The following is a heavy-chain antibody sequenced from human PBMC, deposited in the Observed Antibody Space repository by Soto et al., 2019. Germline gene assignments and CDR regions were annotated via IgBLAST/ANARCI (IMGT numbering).Heavy chain of an antibody. CDR1: GGTFSSYA. V-gene: IGHV1-69*01. Sequence: QVQLVQSGAEVKKPGSSVKVSCKASGGTFSSYAISWVRQAPGQGLEWMGGIIPIFGTANYAQKFQGRVTITADESTSTAYMELSSLRSEDTAVYYCARPRIVGATTVDAYYYYGMDVWGQGTTVTVSS. CDR3: ARPRIVGATTVDAYYYYGMDV. CDR2: IIPIFGTA. J-gene: IGHJ6*02. D-gene: IGHD1-26*01.